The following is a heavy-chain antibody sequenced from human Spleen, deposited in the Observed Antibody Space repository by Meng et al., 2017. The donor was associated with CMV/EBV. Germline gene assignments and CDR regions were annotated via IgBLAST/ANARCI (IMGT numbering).Heavy chain of an antibody. CDR3: ARGRSRYSDFLGASYTADCFDI. D-gene: IGHD3-3*01. J-gene: IGHJ3*02. Sequence: ASVKVSCKASGYSFSSHDINWVRQATGQGLEWMGWMNPKNGDTGYPSRFQGRVTITRDTSTDTAYMELSSLRSEDTAVYYCARGRSRYSDFLGASYTADCFDIWDQGTLVTVSS. CDR2: MNPKNGDT. CDR1: GYSFSSHD. V-gene: IGHV1-8*01.